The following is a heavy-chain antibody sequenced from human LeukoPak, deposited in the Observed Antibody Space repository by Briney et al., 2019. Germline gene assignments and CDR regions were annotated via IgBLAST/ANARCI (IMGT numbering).Heavy chain of an antibody. Sequence: QPGGSLRLSCAASGFTFSSYWIHWVRQAPGKGLVWVSRINSDGSSTSYADSVKGRFTISRDNAKNTLYLQMNSLRAEDTAVYYCASYDSSGYFNYWGQGTLVTVSS. D-gene: IGHD3-22*01. CDR1: GFTFSSYW. V-gene: IGHV3-74*01. CDR3: ASYDSSGYFNY. J-gene: IGHJ4*02. CDR2: INSDGSST.